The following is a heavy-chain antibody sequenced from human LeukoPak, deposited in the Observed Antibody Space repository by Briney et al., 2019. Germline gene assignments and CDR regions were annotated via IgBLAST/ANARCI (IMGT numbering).Heavy chain of an antibody. J-gene: IGHJ4*02. CDR1: GGSISSGGYS. CDR3: ARGGYYYDSSGYYFDY. V-gene: IGHV4-30-2*01. CDR2: IYHSGST. D-gene: IGHD3-22*01. Sequence: PSQTLSLTCAVSGGSISSGGYSWSWIRQPPGKGLEWIGYIYHSGSTYYNPSLKSRVTISVDRSKNQFSLKLSSVTAADTAVYYCARGGYYYDSSGYYFDYWAREPWSPSPQ.